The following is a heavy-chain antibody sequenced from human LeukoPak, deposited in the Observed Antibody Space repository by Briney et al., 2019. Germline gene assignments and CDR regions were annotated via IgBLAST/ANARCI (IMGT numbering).Heavy chain of an antibody. D-gene: IGHD6-19*01. CDR2: ISYDGSNK. V-gene: IGHV3-30*03. J-gene: IGHJ4*02. CDR1: GFTFSSYS. Sequence: GGSLRLSCAASGFTFSSYSMNWGRQAPGKGLEWVAVISYDGSNKYYADSVKGRFTISRDNSKNTLYLQMNSLRAEDTAVYYCASPYSSGAFDYWGQGTLVTVSS. CDR3: ASPYSSGAFDY.